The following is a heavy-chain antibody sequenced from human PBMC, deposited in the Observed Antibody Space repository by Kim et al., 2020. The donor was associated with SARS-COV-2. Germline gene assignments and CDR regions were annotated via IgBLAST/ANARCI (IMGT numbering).Heavy chain of an antibody. V-gene: IGHV4-34*01. D-gene: IGHD5-18*01. Sequence: SETLSLTCAVYGGSFSGYYWSWIRQPPGKGLEWIGEINHSGSTNYNPSLKSRVTISVDTSKNQFSLKLSSVTAADTAVYYCARGPRIQLWLRHYYYYGMDVWGQGTTVTVSS. CDR3: ARGPRIQLWLRHYYYYGMDV. J-gene: IGHJ6*02. CDR2: INHSGST. CDR1: GGSFSGYY.